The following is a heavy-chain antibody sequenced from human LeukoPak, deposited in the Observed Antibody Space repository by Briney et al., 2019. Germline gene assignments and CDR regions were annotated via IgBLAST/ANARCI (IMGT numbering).Heavy chain of an antibody. CDR2: ISAYNGNT. Sequence: ASVKVSCKASGYTFTGYYMHWVRQAPGQGLEWMGWISAYNGNTNYAQKLQGRVTMTTDTSTSTAYMELRSLRSDDTAVYYCARGRYYYDSSGYYLDAFDIWGQGTMVTVSS. CDR1: GYTFTGYY. CDR3: ARGRYYYDSSGYYLDAFDI. V-gene: IGHV1-18*04. D-gene: IGHD3-22*01. J-gene: IGHJ3*02.